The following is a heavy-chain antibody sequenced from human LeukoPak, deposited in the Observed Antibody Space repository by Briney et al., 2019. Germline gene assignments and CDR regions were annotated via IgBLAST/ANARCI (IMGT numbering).Heavy chain of an antibody. D-gene: IGHD7-27*01. J-gene: IGHJ4*02. V-gene: IGHV4-59*01. CDR1: GGSISSYY. CDR2: IYYSGST. CDR3: ARGRLGIEPFDFDY. Sequence: KPSETLSLTCTASGGSISSYYWSWIRQPPRKGLEWIGYIYYSGSTNYNPSLKSRVTISVDTSKNQFSLKLSSVIAADTAVYYCARGRLGIEPFDFDYWGQGTLVTVSS.